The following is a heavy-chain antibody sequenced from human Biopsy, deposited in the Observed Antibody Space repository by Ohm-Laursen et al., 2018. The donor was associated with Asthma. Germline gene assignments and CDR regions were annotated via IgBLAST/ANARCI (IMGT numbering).Heavy chain of an antibody. CDR2: ISVYNGNT. CDR1: GYTFNSAG. D-gene: IGHD3-10*01. J-gene: IGHJ6*02. V-gene: IGHV1-18*01. CDR3: ARAVDYSHYYGMDV. Sequence: ASVKVSCKTSGYTFNSAGITWVRQAPGQGLEWMGWISVYNGNTKVAQKLQDRVTMITDTSTSTAYMELRSLRSDDTAVYFCARAVDYSHYYGMDVWGQGTTVTGS.